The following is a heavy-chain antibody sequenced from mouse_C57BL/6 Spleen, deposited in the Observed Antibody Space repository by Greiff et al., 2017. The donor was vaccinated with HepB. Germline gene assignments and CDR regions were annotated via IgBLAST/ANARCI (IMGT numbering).Heavy chain of an antibody. Sequence: EVKLQESGPGLVKPSQSLSLTCSVTGYSITSGYYWNWIRQFPGNKLEWMGYISYDGSNNYNPSLKNRISITRDTSKNQFFLKLNSVTTEDTATYYCARGGLRRDLAMDYWGQGTSVTVSS. V-gene: IGHV3-6*01. CDR1: GYSITSGYY. D-gene: IGHD2-2*01. J-gene: IGHJ4*01. CDR2: ISYDGSN. CDR3: ARGGLRRDLAMDY.